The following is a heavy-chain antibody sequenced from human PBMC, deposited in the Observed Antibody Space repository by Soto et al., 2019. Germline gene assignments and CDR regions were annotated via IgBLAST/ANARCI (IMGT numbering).Heavy chain of an antibody. D-gene: IGHD2-21*02. CDR3: ASDLGGGGDCYVSDY. J-gene: IGHJ4*02. V-gene: IGHV1-69*01. CDR2: IIPIFGTA. Sequence: QVQLVQSGAEVKKPGSSVKVSCKASGGTFSGYAISWVRQAPGQGLEWMGGIIPIFGTANYAQKFQGRVTITADESTSTAYIELISLRSEDTAVYYCASDLGGGGDCYVSDYWGQGTLVTVSS. CDR1: GGTFSGYA.